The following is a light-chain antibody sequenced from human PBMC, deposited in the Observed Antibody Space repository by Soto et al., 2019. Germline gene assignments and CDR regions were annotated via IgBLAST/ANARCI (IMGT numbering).Light chain of an antibody. CDR2: AAS. Sequence: DIQMTQSPSSLSASVVDRVTITFRASQSVSSYLNWYQQKPGKAPTLLIYAASSLQSGVPSRFSGSGSETDFTLTISSLQPEDFATYYCQQSYSSLWTFGQGTKVDIK. CDR3: QQSYSSLWT. V-gene: IGKV1-39*01. CDR1: QSVSSY. J-gene: IGKJ1*01.